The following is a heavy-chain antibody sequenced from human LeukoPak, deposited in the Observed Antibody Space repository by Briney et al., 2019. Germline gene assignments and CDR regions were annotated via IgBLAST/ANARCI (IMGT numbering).Heavy chain of an antibody. Sequence: ASVKVSCKASGYTSTGYYMHWVRQAPGQGLEWMGWINPNSGGTNYAQKFQGRVTMTRDTSISTAYMELSRLRSDDTAVYYCARDLAKGSGFDYWGQGTLVTVSS. CDR1: GYTSTGYY. V-gene: IGHV1-2*02. CDR2: INPNSGGT. J-gene: IGHJ4*02. CDR3: ARDLAKGSGFDY. D-gene: IGHD6-19*01.